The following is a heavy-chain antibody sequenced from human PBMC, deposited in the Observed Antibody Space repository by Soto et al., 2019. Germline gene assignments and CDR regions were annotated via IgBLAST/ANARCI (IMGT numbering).Heavy chain of an antibody. D-gene: IGHD6-13*01. Sequence: LGESLKISCKCSGYSFISYWIGWVRQMPGKGLEWMGIIYPGDSDTRYSPSFQGQVTISADKSISTAYLQWSSLKASDTAMYYCARHIAAAGGYYYYYGMDVWGQGTTVTVSS. CDR3: ARHIAAAGGYYYYYGMDV. CDR2: IYPGDSDT. J-gene: IGHJ6*02. V-gene: IGHV5-51*01. CDR1: GYSFISYW.